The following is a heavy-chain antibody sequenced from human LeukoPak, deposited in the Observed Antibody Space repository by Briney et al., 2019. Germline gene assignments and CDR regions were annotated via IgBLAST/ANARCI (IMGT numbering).Heavy chain of an antibody. CDR3: ASPVAGTRAFDI. J-gene: IGHJ3*02. V-gene: IGHV1-2*06. D-gene: IGHD6-19*01. CDR1: GYTFTGYY. CDR2: INPNSGGT. Sequence: ASVTVSCKASGYTFTGYYMHWVRQAPGQGLEWMGRINPNSGGTNYAQKFQGRVTMTRDTSISTAYMELSRLRSDDTAVYYCASPVAGTRAFDIWGQGTMVTVSS.